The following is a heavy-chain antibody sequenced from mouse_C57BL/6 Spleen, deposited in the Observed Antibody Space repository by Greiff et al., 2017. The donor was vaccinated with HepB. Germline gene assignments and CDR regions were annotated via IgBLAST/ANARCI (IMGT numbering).Heavy chain of an antibody. J-gene: IGHJ3*01. CDR2: ISYDGSN. D-gene: IGHD1-1*01. CDR3: ARDSHYYGSSSGFAY. V-gene: IGHV3-6*01. Sequence: VQLKESGPGLVKPSQSLSLTCSVTGYSITSGYYWNWIRQFPGNKLEWMGYISYDGSNNYNPSLKNRISITRDTSKNQFFLKLNSVTTEDTATYYCARDSHYYGSSSGFAYWGQGTLVTVSA. CDR1: GYSITSGYY.